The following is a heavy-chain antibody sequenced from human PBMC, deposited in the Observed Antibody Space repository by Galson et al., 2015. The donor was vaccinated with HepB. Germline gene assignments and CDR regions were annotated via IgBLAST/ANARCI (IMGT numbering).Heavy chain of an antibody. Sequence: SLRLSCAASGFTFSDYYMSWIRQAPGKGLEWVSYISSSSSYTNYADSVQGRFTISRDNAKNSLYLQMNSLRAEDTAVYYCARDRAGLVTDAFDIWGQGTMVTVSA. D-gene: IGHD6-19*01. CDR1: GFTFSDYY. CDR3: ARDRAGLVTDAFDI. J-gene: IGHJ3*02. CDR2: ISSSSSYT. V-gene: IGHV3-11*06.